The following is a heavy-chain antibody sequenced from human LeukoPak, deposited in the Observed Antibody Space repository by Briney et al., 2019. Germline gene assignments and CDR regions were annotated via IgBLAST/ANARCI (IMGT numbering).Heavy chain of an antibody. CDR2: ISAYNGNT. V-gene: IGHV1-18*01. D-gene: IGHD2-2*02. CDR1: GYTFTSCG. CDR3: ALYYCSSTSCYTDY. Sequence: ASVKVSCKASGYTFTSCGISWVRQAPGQGLEWMGWISAYNGNTNYAQKLQGRATMTTDTSTSTAYMELRSLRSDDTAVYYCALYYCSSTSCYTDYGGQGTRVTVSS. J-gene: IGHJ4*02.